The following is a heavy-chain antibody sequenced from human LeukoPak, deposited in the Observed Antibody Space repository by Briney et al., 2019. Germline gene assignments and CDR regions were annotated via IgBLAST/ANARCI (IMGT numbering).Heavy chain of an antibody. CDR3: ARWVSSGWGTWFDP. CDR1: GGSFSGYY. V-gene: IGHV4-34*01. D-gene: IGHD6-19*01. J-gene: IGHJ5*02. Sequence: SETLSLTCAVYGGSFSGYYWSWIRQPPGKGLEWIGEINHSGSTNYNPSLKSRVTISVDTSKNQFSLKLSSVTAADTAVYYCARWVSSGWGTWFDPWGQGTLVTASS. CDR2: INHSGST.